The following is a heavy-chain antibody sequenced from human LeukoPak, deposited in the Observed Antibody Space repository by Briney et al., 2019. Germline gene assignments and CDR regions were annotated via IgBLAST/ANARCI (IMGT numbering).Heavy chain of an antibody. Sequence: GGSLRLSCAASGFTFSSYGMHWVRQAPGKGLEWVAFIRYDGSNKYYADSVKGRFTISRDNSKNTLYLQMNSLRAEDTAVYYCAKVVPLTEYSSSSFDYWGQGTLVTVSS. CDR1: GFTFSSYG. CDR3: AKVVPLTEYSSSSFDY. V-gene: IGHV3-30*02. CDR2: IRYDGSNK. D-gene: IGHD6-6*01. J-gene: IGHJ4*02.